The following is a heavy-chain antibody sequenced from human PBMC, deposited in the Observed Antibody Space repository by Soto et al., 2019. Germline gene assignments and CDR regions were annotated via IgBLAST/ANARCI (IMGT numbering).Heavy chain of an antibody. J-gene: IGHJ4*02. CDR1: GFTFSNYP. D-gene: IGHD1-26*01. V-gene: IGHV3-64D*08. CDR3: VKAPLKYGGSYYDY. Sequence: EVQLVESGGGLVQPGGSLRLSCSASGFTFSNYPMHWVRQGPGKGLEFVSVISGNGGSTYYADSVKGRFTISRDNSKSSLALQMSSLRPDDTAVYYCVKAPLKYGGSYYDYWGQGDLVIVSS. CDR2: ISGNGGST.